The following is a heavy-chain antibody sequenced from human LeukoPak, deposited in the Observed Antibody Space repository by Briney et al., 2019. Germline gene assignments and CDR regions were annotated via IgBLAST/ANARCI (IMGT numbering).Heavy chain of an antibody. CDR3: ARAQAAGDGHYFDF. V-gene: IGHV4-34*01. Sequence: SETLSLTCAVYGGSFSSYYWSWIRQTPGKGLEWIGEINDSGSTNYSLSLKSRVTMSVDTSKNQFSLKLSAVTAAETAVYYCARAQAAGDGHYFDFWGQGTLVTVSS. CDR1: GGSFSSYY. D-gene: IGHD7-27*01. CDR2: INDSGST. J-gene: IGHJ4*02.